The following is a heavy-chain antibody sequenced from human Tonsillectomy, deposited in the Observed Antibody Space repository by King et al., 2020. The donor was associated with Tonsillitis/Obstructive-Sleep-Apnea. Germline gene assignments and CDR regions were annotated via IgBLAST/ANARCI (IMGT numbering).Heavy chain of an antibody. J-gene: IGHJ2*01. CDR2: ISSSSRYT. V-gene: IGHV3-11*06. CDR3: ARAMDDFWRGFYDRWYFDL. CDR1: GFTFSDYY. D-gene: IGHD3-3*01. Sequence: VQLVESGGGLVKPGGSLRLSCAASGFTFSDYYMSWIRQAPGKGLEWVSYISSSSRYTNYTDSVKGRFTISRDNAKNSLYLQMNSLRAEDTAVYYCARAMDDFWRGFYDRWYFDLWGRGTLVTVSS.